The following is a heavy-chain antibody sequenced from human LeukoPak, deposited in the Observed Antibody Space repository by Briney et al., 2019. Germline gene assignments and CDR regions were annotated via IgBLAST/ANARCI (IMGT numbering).Heavy chain of an antibody. J-gene: IGHJ6*03. CDR3: AGKNCSGGSCYSGAFRARSGYYMDV. CDR2: IIPIFGTA. Sequence: RASVKVSCKASGGTFSSYAISWVRQAPGQGLDWMGRIIPIFGTANYAQKVQGRDTVTTDESTSTAYMELSSLISEVTAVYYCAGKNCSGGSCYSGAFRARSGYYMDVWGKGTTVTVSS. V-gene: IGHV1-69*05. D-gene: IGHD2-15*01. CDR1: GGTFSSYA.